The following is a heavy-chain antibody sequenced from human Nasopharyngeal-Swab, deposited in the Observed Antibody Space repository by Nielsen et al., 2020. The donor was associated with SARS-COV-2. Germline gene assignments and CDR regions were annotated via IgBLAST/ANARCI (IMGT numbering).Heavy chain of an antibody. CDR2: ISSSSSYI. D-gene: IGHD3-10*01. CDR3: ARDPGRWVRGVYY. J-gene: IGHJ4*02. Sequence: LSLTCAVSGFTFSSYSMNWVRQAPGKGLEWVSSISSSSSYIYYADSVKGRFTISRDNAKNSLYLQMNSLRAEDTGVYYCARDPGRWVRGVYYWGQGTLVTVSS. CDR1: GFTFSSYS. V-gene: IGHV3-21*01.